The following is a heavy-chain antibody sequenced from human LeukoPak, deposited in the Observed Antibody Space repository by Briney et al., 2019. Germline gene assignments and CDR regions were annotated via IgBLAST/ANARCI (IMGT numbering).Heavy chain of an antibody. J-gene: IGHJ4*02. Sequence: GGSLRLSCAASGFTFSSYAMSWVRQAPGRGLEWVSAISGSGGSTYYADSVKGRFTISRDNSKNTLYLQMNSLRAEDTDVYYCAKSIMVRGAGNFDYWGQGTLVTVSS. CDR1: GFTFSSYA. V-gene: IGHV3-23*01. CDR3: AKSIMVRGAGNFDY. D-gene: IGHD3-10*01. CDR2: ISGSGGST.